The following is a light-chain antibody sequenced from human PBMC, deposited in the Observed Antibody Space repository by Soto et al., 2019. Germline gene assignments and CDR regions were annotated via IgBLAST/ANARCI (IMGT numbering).Light chain of an antibody. CDR3: QQRSKWPSLT. V-gene: IGKV3-11*01. CDR2: GAS. Sequence: EIVLTQSPATLSLSPGERATLSCRASQSISSYLAWYQQKPGQAPRLLIYGASNRATGIPARFSGSRSGTDFTLTNSSLEPEDFAVYYCQQRSKWPSLTFGGGTKVEIK. CDR1: QSISSY. J-gene: IGKJ4*01.